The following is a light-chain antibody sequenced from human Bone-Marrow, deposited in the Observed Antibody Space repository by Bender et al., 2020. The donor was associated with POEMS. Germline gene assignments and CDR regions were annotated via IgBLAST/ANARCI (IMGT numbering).Light chain of an antibody. CDR3: QSADSSGSYEV. V-gene: IGLV3-21*02. CDR2: DDS. CDR1: KIGFKS. J-gene: IGLJ2*01. Sequence: SYVVTQPPSVSVAPGQTARISCGGNKIGFKSVHWYQQKPGQAPVLIIHDDSDRPSGIPERFSGSTSGPTVTLTISGVQADDEGDYYCQSADSSGSYEVFGGGTRLTVL.